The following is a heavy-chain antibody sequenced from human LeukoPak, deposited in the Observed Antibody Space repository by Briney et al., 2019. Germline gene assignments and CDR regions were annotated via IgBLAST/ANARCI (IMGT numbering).Heavy chain of an antibody. CDR1: GLTFSSYA. V-gene: IGHV3-30-3*01. CDR2: ISKEGSKT. D-gene: IGHD3-3*01. J-gene: IGHJ4*02. CDR3: ATGYYDFDL. Sequence: GSLLLSCAASGLTFSSYAMHWVRPAPGKGLEWVALISKEGSKTYYADSVKGRFTISRENSKNTLYLQMNSLRVEDTAVYYCATGYYDFDLWGQGTLVTVSS.